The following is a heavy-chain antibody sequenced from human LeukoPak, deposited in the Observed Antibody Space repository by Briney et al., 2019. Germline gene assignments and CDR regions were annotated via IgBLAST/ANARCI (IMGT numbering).Heavy chain of an antibody. D-gene: IGHD6-19*01. V-gene: IGHV3-30*02. CDR1: GFTFSSYG. J-gene: IGHJ4*02. CDR2: IRYDGSNK. Sequence: QPGGSLRLSCAASGFTFSSYGMHWVRQAPGKGLERVAFIRYDGSNKYYAGSVKGRFTISRDNSKNTLYLQMNSLRAEDTAVYYCAAPTGGIVGWLVLDFDYWGQGTLVTVSS. CDR3: AAPTGGIVGWLVLDFDY.